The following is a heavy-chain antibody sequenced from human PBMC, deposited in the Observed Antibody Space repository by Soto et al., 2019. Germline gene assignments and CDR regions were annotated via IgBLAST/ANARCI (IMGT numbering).Heavy chain of an antibody. J-gene: IGHJ4*02. Sequence: EVQLLESGGVLVQPGGSLRLSCAASGFSFSGYAMTWVRQAPGKGLEWVSTTGASGRTTYYADSVKGRFTVSRDNSKNTLDLQMSSLRADDTAVYYCATVHNTSRSFDYRGQGTLVTISS. CDR3: ATVHNTSRSFDY. CDR1: GFSFSGYA. V-gene: IGHV3-23*01. CDR2: TGASGRTT. D-gene: IGHD1-20*01.